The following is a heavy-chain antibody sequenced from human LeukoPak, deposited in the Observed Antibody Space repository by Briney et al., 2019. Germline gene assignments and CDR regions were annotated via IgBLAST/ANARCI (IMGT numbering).Heavy chain of an antibody. D-gene: IGHD6-19*01. CDR3: ATGYSSGWYSSGVY. J-gene: IGHJ4*02. CDR1: GYTFTGHY. V-gene: IGHV1-2*02. CDR2: INPNSGGT. Sequence: GASVKVSCKASGYTFTGHYIHWVRQAPGQGLDWMGCINPNSGGTNYAQKFQGRVTMTRDTSISTAYMELGSLRSDDTAVYYCATGYSSGWYSSGVYWGQGTLVTVSS.